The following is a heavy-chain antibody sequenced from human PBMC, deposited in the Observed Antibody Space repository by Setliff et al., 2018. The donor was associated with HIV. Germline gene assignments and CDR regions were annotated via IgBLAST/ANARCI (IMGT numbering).Heavy chain of an antibody. V-gene: IGHV4-39*01. J-gene: IGHJ4*02. CDR1: GGSINCRSYY. Sequence: SETLSLTCTVSGGSINCRSYYWAWIRQPPGKGLEWVASIYFSGTPYYNPSLKNRVTISVDTSKNQFSLKLSSVTAADTAVYYCARRGMWSYETGGNPTATFDYWGQGVQVTVSS. D-gene: IGHD2-8*02. CDR2: IYFSGTP. CDR3: ARRGMWSYETGGNPTATFDY.